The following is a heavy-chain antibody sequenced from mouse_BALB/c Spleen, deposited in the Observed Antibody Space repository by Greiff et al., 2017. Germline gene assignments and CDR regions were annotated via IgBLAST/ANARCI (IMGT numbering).Heavy chain of an antibody. V-gene: IGHV3-5*02. CDR2: IYYSGTI. CDR3: ARDREGSSPWFAY. D-gene: IGHD1-1*01. J-gene: IGHJ3*01. CDR1: GISITTGNYR. Sequence: EVHLVESGPGLVKPSQTVSLTCTVTGISITTGNYRWSWIRQFPGNKLEWIGYIYYSGTITYNPSLTSRTTITRDTSKNQFFLEMNSLTAEDTATYYCARDREGSSPWFAYSGQGTLVTVSA.